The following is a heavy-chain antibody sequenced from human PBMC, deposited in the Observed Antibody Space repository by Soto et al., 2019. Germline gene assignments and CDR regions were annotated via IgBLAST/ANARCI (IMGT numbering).Heavy chain of an antibody. Sequence: GESLKISCKGSGYSFTSYWIGWVRQMPGKGLEWMGIIYPGDSDTRYSPSFQGQVTISADKSTSTAYLQWSSLKASDTATYYCARTTMLGGALDWFDPWGQGTLVTVSS. V-gene: IGHV5-51*01. CDR1: GYSFTSYW. CDR2: IYPGDSDT. J-gene: IGHJ5*02. CDR3: ARTTMLGGALDWFDP. D-gene: IGHD3-10*01.